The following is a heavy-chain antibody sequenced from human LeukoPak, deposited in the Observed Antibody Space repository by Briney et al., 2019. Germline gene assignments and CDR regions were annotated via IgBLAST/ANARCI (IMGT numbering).Heavy chain of an antibody. J-gene: IGHJ4*02. Sequence: GGSLRLSCAASEFTFSHYAMGWVRQAPGKGLEWVSGISDSGGSTYYTDSVKGRFTISRDNSKNTVFLQMNSLRAEDTAIYYCAKLPVSYSSGWSNFDYWGQGTLATVSS. CDR3: AKLPVSYSSGWSNFDY. D-gene: IGHD6-19*01. CDR2: ISDSGGST. V-gene: IGHV3-23*01. CDR1: EFTFSHYA.